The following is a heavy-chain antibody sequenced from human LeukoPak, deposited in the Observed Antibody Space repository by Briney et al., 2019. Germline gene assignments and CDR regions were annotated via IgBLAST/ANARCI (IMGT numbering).Heavy chain of an antibody. CDR1: GFTVSSNS. V-gene: IGHV3-53*01. CDR2: TYSGGST. J-gene: IGHJ6*02. Sequence: PGGSLRLSCAASGFTVSSNSMGWVRQAPGKGLEWVSVTYSGGSTYYADSVKGRFTISRDNSKSTLYLQMNSLRAGDTAVYYCARENGYCSGDSCCSSSHYYYGTDVWGHGTTVTVSS. D-gene: IGHD2-15*01. CDR3: ARENGYCSGDSCCSSSHYYYGTDV.